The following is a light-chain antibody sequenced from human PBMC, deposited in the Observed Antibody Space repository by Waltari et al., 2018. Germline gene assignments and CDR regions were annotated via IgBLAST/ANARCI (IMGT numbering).Light chain of an antibody. V-gene: IGKV3-15*01. Sequence: EIVMTQSPENLSVSPGQRVTLSCRAIQNIDASLAWHQQRPGQAPRVLISGASYRVTGIPDRFSGGASGTEFTLTISSLQSEDFAIYYCQQVHTWPLTFGGGTKVEIK. CDR2: GAS. CDR1: QNIDAS. CDR3: QQVHTWPLT. J-gene: IGKJ4*01.